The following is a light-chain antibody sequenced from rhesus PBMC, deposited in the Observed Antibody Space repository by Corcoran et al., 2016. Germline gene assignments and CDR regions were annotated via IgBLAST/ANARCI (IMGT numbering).Light chain of an antibody. V-gene: IGKV1-33*02. CDR2: AAS. CDR3: QQHNSNPYS. Sequence: DIQMTQSPSSLSASVGDRVTITCQASQGISNWLAWYQQKPGKAPNLLIYAASSLQSGVPSRFSGIGSGTEFTRTLSSLQPEDFATYYCQQHNSNPYSFGQGTQVEIK. J-gene: IGKJ2*01. CDR1: QGISNW.